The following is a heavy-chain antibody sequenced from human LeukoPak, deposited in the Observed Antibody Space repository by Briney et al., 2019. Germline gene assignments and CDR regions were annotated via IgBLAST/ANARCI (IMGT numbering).Heavy chain of an antibody. J-gene: IGHJ4*02. CDR3: ARQKDDTAMVSCYFDH. CDR1: GFTFSSYA. Sequence: GRSLRLSCAASGFTFSSYAMHWVRQAPGKGLEWVAVISYDGSNKYYADSVKGRFTISRDNSKNTLYLQMNSLRAEDTAVYYCARQKDDTAMVSCYFDHWGQGTLVTVSS. CDR2: ISYDGSNK. D-gene: IGHD5-18*01. V-gene: IGHV3-30-3*01.